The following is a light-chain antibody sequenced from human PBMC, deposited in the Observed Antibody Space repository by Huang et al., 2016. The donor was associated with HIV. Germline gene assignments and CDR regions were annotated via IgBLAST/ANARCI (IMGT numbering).Light chain of an antibody. CDR2: DAS. CDR3: QQRGNWPLT. V-gene: IGKV3-11*01. Sequence: EIVLTQSQATLSLSPGERATRSCRASQSIINYLAWYQQKPGQAPRLLIYDASNRATGIPARVSGSGSGTDFTLTISSLEPEDFAVYYCQQRGNWPLTFGGGTKVEI. J-gene: IGKJ4*01. CDR1: QSIINY.